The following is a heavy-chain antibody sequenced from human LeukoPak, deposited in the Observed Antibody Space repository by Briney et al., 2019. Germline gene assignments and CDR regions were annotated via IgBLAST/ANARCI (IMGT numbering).Heavy chain of an antibody. J-gene: IGHJ6*02. CDR2: IRQDGSEK. Sequence: GGSLRLSCSASGFIFSNYWMTWVRQAPGKGLEWVANIRQDGSEKYYVDSVKGRFTISRDNAKNSLYLQMNSLRAEDTAVYYCARDLSYCTITSCSYYYYGMDVWGQGTTVTVSS. CDR3: ARDLSYCTITSCSYYYYGMDV. CDR1: GFIFSNYW. V-gene: IGHV3-7*01. D-gene: IGHD2-2*01.